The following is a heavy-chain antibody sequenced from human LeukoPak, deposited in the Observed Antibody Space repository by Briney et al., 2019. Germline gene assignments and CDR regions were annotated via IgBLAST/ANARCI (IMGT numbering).Heavy chain of an antibody. CDR3: ARALWVVAAGSSDHNPTNWFDP. D-gene: IGHD1-26*01. CDR2: IYYRGST. J-gene: IGHJ5*02. Sequence: PSQTLSLTCTVSGGSISSGDYYWSWIRQPPGKGLEWIGYIYYRGSTYYNPSLKSRVTISVDTSKNQFSLKLSSVTAADTAVYYCARALWVVAAGSSDHNPTNWFDPWGQGTLVTVSS. V-gene: IGHV4-30-4*01. CDR1: GGSISSGDYY.